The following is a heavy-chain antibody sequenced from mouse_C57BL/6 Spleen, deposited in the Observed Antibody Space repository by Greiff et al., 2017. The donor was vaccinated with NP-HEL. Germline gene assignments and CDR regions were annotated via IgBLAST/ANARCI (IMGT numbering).Heavy chain of an antibody. V-gene: IGHV14-2*01. CDR1: GFNIKDYY. Sequence: EVQLQESGAELVKPGASVKLSCTASGFNIKDYYMHWVKQRTEQGLEWIGRIDPEDGETKYAPKFQGKATITADTSSNPAYLQLSSLTSEDIAVYYCARASPPAQATFAYWGQGTLVTVSA. CDR3: ARASPPAQATFAY. J-gene: IGHJ3*01. CDR2: IDPEDGET. D-gene: IGHD3-2*02.